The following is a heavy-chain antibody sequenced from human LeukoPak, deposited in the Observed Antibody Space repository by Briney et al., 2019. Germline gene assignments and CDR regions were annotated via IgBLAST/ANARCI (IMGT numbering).Heavy chain of an antibody. J-gene: IGHJ6*02. CDR3: ARLPITKRATDV. Sequence: ASETLSLTCSVSGDSIRSGDAYWGWIRQSPLKGLEWIASIYYVGSPHYNPSLNSRRVTMSVDTAKNQFSLKLTSVTAADTAVYYCARLPITKRATDVWGQGTTVTVSS. D-gene: IGHD3-3*01. V-gene: IGHV4-39*01. CDR2: IYYVGSP. CDR1: GDSIRSGDAY.